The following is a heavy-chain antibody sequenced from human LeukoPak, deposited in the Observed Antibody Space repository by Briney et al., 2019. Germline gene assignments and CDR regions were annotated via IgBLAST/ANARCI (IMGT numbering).Heavy chain of an antibody. V-gene: IGHV4-59*01. CDR1: GGSISSYY. Sequence: NPSETLSLTCTVSGGSISSYYWSWIRQPPGKGLEWIGYIYYSGSTNYNPSLKSRVTISVDTSKNQFSLKLSSVTAADTAVYYCARVPVVPATLYYYYGMDVWGQGTTVTVSS. D-gene: IGHD2-2*01. CDR3: ARVPVVPATLYYYYGMDV. CDR2: IYYSGST. J-gene: IGHJ6*02.